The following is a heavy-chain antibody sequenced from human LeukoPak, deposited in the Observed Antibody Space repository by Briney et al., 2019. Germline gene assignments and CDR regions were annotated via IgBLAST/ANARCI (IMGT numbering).Heavy chain of an antibody. D-gene: IGHD3-22*01. CDR3: AKGAYYDSSGYIFDY. V-gene: IGHV3-23*01. CDR2: ISGSGGST. CDR1: GFTFSSYA. J-gene: IGHJ4*02. Sequence: PGGSPRLSCAASGFTFSSYAMSWVRQAPGKGLEWVSAISGSGGSTYYADSVKGRFTISRDNSKNTLYLQMNSLRAEDTAVYYCAKGAYYDSSGYIFDYWGQGTLVTVSS.